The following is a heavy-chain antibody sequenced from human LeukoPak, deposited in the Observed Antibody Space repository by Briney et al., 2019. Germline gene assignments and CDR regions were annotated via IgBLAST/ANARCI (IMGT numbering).Heavy chain of an antibody. CDR1: GGSISSYY. J-gene: IGHJ3*02. Sequence: SETLSLTCTVSGGSISSYYWSWVRQPAGKGLEWIGRIYSSGSTNYNPSLKSRVTMSADTSKSQFSLKLSSVTAADTAVYYCAREKARYCSGGSCYGTWAFDIWGQGTMVTVSS. V-gene: IGHV4-4*07. CDR3: AREKARYCSGGSCYGTWAFDI. CDR2: IYSSGST. D-gene: IGHD2-15*01.